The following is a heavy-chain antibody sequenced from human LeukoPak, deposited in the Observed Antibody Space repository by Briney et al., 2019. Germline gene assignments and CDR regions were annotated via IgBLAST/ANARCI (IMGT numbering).Heavy chain of an antibody. V-gene: IGHV3-30*04. D-gene: IGHD5-12*01. Sequence: PGGSLRLSCAASGFTFSSYAMHWVRQAPGKGLGWVAVISYDGSNKYYADSVKGRFTISRDNSKNTLHLQMNSLRAEDTAVYYCARVVGGYSGYEDYWGQGTLVTVSS. CDR1: GFTFSSYA. CDR3: ARVVGGYSGYEDY. CDR2: ISYDGSNK. J-gene: IGHJ4*02.